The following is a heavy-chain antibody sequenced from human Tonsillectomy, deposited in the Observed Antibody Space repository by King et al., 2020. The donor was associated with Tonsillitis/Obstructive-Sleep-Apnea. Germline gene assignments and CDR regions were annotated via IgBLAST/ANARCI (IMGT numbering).Heavy chain of an antibody. CDR1: GYTFTSYG. D-gene: IGHD2-15*01. CDR3: ARFYCSGGSCYSHYYYMDV. CDR2: ISAYNGNT. J-gene: IGHJ6*03. Sequence: QLVQSGAEVKKPGASVKVSCKASGYTFTSYGISWVRQAPGQGLEWMGWISAYNGNTNYAQKLQGRVTMTTDTSTSTAYMELRSLSSDDTAVYYCARFYCSGGSCYSHYYYMDVWGKGTTVTVSS. V-gene: IGHV1-18*01.